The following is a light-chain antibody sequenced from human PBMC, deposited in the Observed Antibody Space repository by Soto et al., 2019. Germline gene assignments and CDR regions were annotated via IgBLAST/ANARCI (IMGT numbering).Light chain of an antibody. CDR1: QDIRER. J-gene: IGKJ1*01. CDR2: GAS. Sequence: DIQMTQSPSSLSASIGDRVTITCQASQDIRERLNWFQQKPGKAPKLLMYGASSLETGVPSRFSGSGSGTDFTFTISSLQPEDIATYYCQQYDNLPRTFGQGTKVEIK. V-gene: IGKV1-33*01. CDR3: QQYDNLPRT.